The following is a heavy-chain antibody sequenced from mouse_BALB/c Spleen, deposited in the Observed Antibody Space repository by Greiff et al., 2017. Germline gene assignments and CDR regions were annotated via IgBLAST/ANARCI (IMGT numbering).Heavy chain of an antibody. V-gene: IGHV1S81*02. D-gene: IGHD2-1*01. CDR1: GYTFTSYW. CDR3: AREEGYGNYAMAY. CDR2: INPSNGRT. Sequence: QVQLQQPGAELVKPGASVKLSCKASGYTFTSYWMHWVKQRPGQGLEWIGEINPSNGRTNYNEKFKSKATLTVDKSSSTAYMQLSSLTSEDSAVYYCAREEGYGNYAMAYWGQGTSVTVSA. J-gene: IGHJ4*01.